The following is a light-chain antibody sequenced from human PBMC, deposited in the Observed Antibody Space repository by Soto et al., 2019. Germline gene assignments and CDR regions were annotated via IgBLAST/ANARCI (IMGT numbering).Light chain of an antibody. CDR3: QSYDSGLSGSV. J-gene: IGLJ3*02. CDR1: TSNIGTNT. CDR2: GNN. Sequence: QSVLTQSPSASGTPGQRVSISCSGSTSNIGTNTVSWYQHVPGTAPKLLIYGNNNRPSGVPDRFSASRSGTSASLAITGLQAEDEADYYCQSYDSGLSGSVFGGGTKVTVL. V-gene: IGLV1-44*01.